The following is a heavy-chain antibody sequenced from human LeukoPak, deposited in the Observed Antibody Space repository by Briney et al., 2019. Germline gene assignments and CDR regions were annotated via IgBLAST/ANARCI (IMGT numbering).Heavy chain of an antibody. Sequence: SETLSLTCTVSGGPINSGNYYWSWIRQPAGMGLEWIGRISTSGSTNYNPSLKSRVTMSVDTSRNQLSLMLSSVTAADTAVYYCTRDSSGYDWFYDYWGQGTLVTVSS. CDR1: GGPINSGNYY. CDR3: TRDSSGYDWFYDY. J-gene: IGHJ4*02. D-gene: IGHD5-12*01. CDR2: ISTSGST. V-gene: IGHV4-61*02.